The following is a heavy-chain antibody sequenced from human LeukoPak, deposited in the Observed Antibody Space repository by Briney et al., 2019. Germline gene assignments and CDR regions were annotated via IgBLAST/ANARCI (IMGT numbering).Heavy chain of an antibody. Sequence: GASVKVSCRASGYTFTGYDMHWVRQAPGQGLEWRGWINPNSGGTNYAQTFQGRVTMTRDTSISTAYMELSRLRSDDTAVYYCARPPAPQWLVSPTLDYWGQGTLVTVSS. J-gene: IGHJ4*02. CDR2: INPNSGGT. D-gene: IGHD6-19*01. V-gene: IGHV1-2*02. CDR3: ARPPAPQWLVSPTLDY. CDR1: GYTFTGYD.